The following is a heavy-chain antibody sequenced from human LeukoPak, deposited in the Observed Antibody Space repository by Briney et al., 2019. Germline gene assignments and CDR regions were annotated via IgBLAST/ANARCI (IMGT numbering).Heavy chain of an antibody. CDR2: MSATGSDI. CDR3: AKDRWAAISEASFDY. D-gene: IGHD3-9*01. CDR1: GFTFRSYG. Sequence: GGSLRLSCAASGFTFRSYGMSWVRQAPGKGLQWVSTMSATGSDIHHADSVKGRFTISRDNSKNTLYLQMSSLRAEDTAVYYCAKDRWAAISEASFDYWGQGTLVTVSS. V-gene: IGHV3-23*01. J-gene: IGHJ4*02.